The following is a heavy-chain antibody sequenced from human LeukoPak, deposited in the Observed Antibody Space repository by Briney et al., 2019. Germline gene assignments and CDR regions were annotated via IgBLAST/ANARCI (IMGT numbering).Heavy chain of an antibody. CDR2: INSDVSSA. V-gene: IGHV3-74*01. D-gene: IGHD5-12*01. CDR1: GFTFSSYT. CDR3: ARGWLRSDYCFDS. Sequence: GGSLRLSCAASGFTFSSYTMKWVRQAPGKGLVWVSRINSDVSSAGYADSVKGRFAISRDDAKNTLYLQMNSLRAEDTAVYYCARGWLRSDYCFDSWGQGTLVTVSS. J-gene: IGHJ4*02.